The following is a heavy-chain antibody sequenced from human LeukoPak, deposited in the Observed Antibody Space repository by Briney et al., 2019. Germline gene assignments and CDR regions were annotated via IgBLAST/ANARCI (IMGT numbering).Heavy chain of an antibody. J-gene: IGHJ3*02. D-gene: IGHD5-24*01. CDR1: GLTVRSNY. CDR3: ARARSWPEHAFDI. V-gene: IGHV3-53*01. CDR2: IYGGGDT. Sequence: GGSLRLSCAAAGLTVRSNYMSWVRQAPGKGLEWVSIIYGGGDTSYTDSVKGRFTISRDNSKNTLYLQMNSLRAEDTAVYYCARARSWPEHAFDIWGQGTMVTVSS.